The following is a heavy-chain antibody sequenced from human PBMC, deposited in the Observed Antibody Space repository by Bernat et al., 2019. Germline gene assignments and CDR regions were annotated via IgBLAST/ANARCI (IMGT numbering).Heavy chain of an antibody. CDR1: GFTFSSYG. J-gene: IGHJ4*02. V-gene: IGHV3-30*18. CDR3: AKVESDTAMAIDY. D-gene: IGHD5-18*01. CDR2: ISYDGSNK. Sequence: QVQLVESGGGVVHPGRSLRLSCAASGFTFSSYGMHWVRQAPGKGLEWVAVISYDGSNKYYADSVKGRFTISRDNSKNTLYLQMNSLRAEDTAVYYCAKVESDTAMAIDYWGQGTLVTVSS.